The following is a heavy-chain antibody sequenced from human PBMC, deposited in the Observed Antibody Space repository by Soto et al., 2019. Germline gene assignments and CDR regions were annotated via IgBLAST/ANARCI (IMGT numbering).Heavy chain of an antibody. V-gene: IGHV1-18*01. D-gene: IGHD2-15*01. Sequence: ASVKVSCKASGYTFTSYDISWVRQAPGQGLEWMGWISTYNGNTNYAQKLQGRVTMTTDTSTSTAYMELRSLRSDDTAVYFCARGFRVAATRWWFDPWGQGTLVTVSS. J-gene: IGHJ5*02. CDR3: ARGFRVAATRWWFDP. CDR2: ISTYNGNT. CDR1: GYTFTSYD.